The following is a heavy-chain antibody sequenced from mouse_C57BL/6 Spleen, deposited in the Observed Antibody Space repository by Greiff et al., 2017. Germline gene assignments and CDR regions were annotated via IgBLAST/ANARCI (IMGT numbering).Heavy chain of an antibody. J-gene: IGHJ1*03. V-gene: IGHV1-80*01. CDR1: GYAFSSYW. CDR2: IYPGDGDT. Sequence: QVQLKQSGAELVKPGASVKISCKASGYAFSSYWMNWVKQRPGKGLEWIGQIYPGDGDTNYNGKFKGKATLTADKSSSTAYMQLSSLTSEDSAVYFCARCGTVGYFDVWGTGTTVTVSS. CDR3: ARCGTVGYFDV. D-gene: IGHD1-1*01.